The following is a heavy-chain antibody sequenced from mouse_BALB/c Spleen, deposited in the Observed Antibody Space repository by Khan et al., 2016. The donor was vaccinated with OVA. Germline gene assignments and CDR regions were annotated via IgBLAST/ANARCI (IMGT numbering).Heavy chain of an antibody. V-gene: IGHV1S135*01. J-gene: IGHJ3*01. CDR2: IDPFNGNT. Sequence: VQLKQSGPELMKPGTSVKISCKASGYSFTTYYMHWVKQSHGKSLEWIGYIDPFNGNTNYNQKFKGKATLTVDKSSSTAYMHLSSLTSEDSAVFYCTRWGLNNWFAYWGQGTLVTVSA. CDR1: GYSFTTYY. CDR3: TRWGLNNWFAY. D-gene: IGHD2-13*01.